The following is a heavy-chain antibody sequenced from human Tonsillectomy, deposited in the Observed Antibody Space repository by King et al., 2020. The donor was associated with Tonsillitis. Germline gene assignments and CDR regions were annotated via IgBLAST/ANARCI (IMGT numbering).Heavy chain of an antibody. CDR3: VRPSYYDSSGYAFDI. Sequence: EVQLVESGGGLLQPGGSLRLSCSASGFTFSTYPMYWVRQAPGKGLEYVSDIRSNGDSTNYADSVKGRFSISRDNSKNTLYLQMSSLRAEDTAVYYCVRPSYYDSSGYAFDIWGQGTMVTVSS. D-gene: IGHD3-22*01. CDR2: IRSNGDST. V-gene: IGHV3-64D*06. CDR1: GFTFSTYP. J-gene: IGHJ3*02.